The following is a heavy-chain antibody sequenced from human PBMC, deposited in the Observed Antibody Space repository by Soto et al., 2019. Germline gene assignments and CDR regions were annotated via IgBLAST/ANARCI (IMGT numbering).Heavy chain of an antibody. V-gene: IGHV4-31*03. CDR3: ATSLGVSSLDY. Sequence: QVQLQESGPGLVKPSQTLSLTCTVSGDSISSNNYYWSWIRQHPGKGLEWIGYIYYSGSTYYNPSLKXRXTXSXXTSKNQFSLKLSSVTAADTAVYYCATSLGVSSLDYWGQGTLVTVSS. J-gene: IGHJ4*02. D-gene: IGHD3-16*01. CDR1: GDSISSNNYY. CDR2: IYYSGST.